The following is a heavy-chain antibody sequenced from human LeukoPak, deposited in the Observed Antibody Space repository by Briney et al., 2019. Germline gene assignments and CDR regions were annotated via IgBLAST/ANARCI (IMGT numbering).Heavy chain of an antibody. CDR2: ISGSGGST. CDR3: AKATTMIPRGNWFDP. Sequence: GGSLRLSCAASGFTFSSYGMSWVRQAPGKGLEWVSAISGSGGSTYYADSVKGRFIISRDNSKNTLYLQMNSLRAEDTAVYYCAKATTMIPRGNWFDPWGQGTLVTVSS. CDR1: GFTFSSYG. V-gene: IGHV3-23*01. D-gene: IGHD3-22*01. J-gene: IGHJ5*02.